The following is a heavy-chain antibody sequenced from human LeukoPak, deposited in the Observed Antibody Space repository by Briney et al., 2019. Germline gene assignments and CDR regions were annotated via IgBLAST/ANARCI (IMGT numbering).Heavy chain of an antibody. J-gene: IGHJ4*02. CDR1: GFTFSSYE. D-gene: IGHD3-3*01. CDR2: ISSSSSYI. CDR3: AREFSPLYYDFWSGYYTNPDYFDY. Sequence: PGGSLRLSCAASGFTFSSYEMNWVRQAPGKGLEWVSSISSSSSYIYYADSVKGRFTISRDNAKNSLYLQMNSLRAEDTAVYHCAREFSPLYYDFWSGYYTNPDYFDYWGQGTLVTVSS. V-gene: IGHV3-21*01.